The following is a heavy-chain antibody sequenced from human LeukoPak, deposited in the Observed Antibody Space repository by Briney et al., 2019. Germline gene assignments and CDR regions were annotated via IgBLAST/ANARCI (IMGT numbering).Heavy chain of an antibody. J-gene: IGHJ3*02. D-gene: IGHD6-13*01. CDR2: INAGNGNT. CDR1: GYTFTSYA. V-gene: IGHV1-3*01. CDR3: ARDRWYSRNWNDAVDI. Sequence: ASVKVSCKASGYTFTSYAMHWVRQAPGQRLEWMGWINAGNGNTKYSQEFQGRVTITRGTSASTAYMELRSLRSDDTAVYYCARDRWYSRNWNDAVDIWGQGTMVTVSS.